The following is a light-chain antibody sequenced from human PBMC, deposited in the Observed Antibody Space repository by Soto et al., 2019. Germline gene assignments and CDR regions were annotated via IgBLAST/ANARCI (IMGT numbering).Light chain of an antibody. CDR3: GATLGGGPVV. CDR2: VGTGGIVG. J-gene: IGLJ2*01. V-gene: IGLV9-49*01. Sequence: QSVLTQPPSASASLGASVTLTCTLSSGYSNYKVDWYQQRPGKGPRFVMRVGTGGIVGSKGDGIPDRFSVLGSGLNRYLTNKNLQEEEEGDHPGGATLGGGPVVFGGGTKLPVL. CDR1: SGYSNYK.